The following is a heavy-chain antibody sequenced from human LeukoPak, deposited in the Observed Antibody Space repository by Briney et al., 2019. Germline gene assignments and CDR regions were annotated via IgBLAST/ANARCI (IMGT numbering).Heavy chain of an antibody. CDR2: INTDGSTS. Sequence: GGSLRLSCVASGFTFSSYWMHWVRQPPGKGPVWVSRINTDGSTSSYADSVKGRFTISRDNARNSLYLQVNSLRAEDTAVYYCARGGSVSGYYTTYWGQGTLVTVSS. CDR3: ARGGSVSGYYTTY. V-gene: IGHV3-74*01. J-gene: IGHJ4*02. D-gene: IGHD3-22*01. CDR1: GFTFSSYW.